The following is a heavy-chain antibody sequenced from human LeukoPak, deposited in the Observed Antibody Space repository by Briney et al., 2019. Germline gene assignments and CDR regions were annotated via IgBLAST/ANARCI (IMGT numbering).Heavy chain of an antibody. V-gene: IGHV1-24*01. CDR1: GYTFTGYY. Sequence: ASVKVSCKASGYTFTGYYVHWVRQAPGKGLEWMGGFDPEDGETIYAQKFQGRVTMTEDTSTDTAYMELSSLRSEDTAVYYCATFGLVREYWGQGTLVTVSS. D-gene: IGHD3-10*01. J-gene: IGHJ4*02. CDR3: ATFGLVREY. CDR2: FDPEDGET.